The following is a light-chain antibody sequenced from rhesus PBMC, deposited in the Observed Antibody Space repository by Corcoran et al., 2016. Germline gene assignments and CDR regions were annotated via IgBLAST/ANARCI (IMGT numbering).Light chain of an antibody. Sequence: DIQMTQSPSALSASVGDRVTISCRASQNIYRNLAWYQQNPGKAPKLLIYAAARLQTGIPSRFSGSGSGTDFTHTISSLQPEDSAAYYCQHYYDNPWTFGQGTKVEIK. V-gene: IGKV1S12*01. CDR1: QNIYRN. J-gene: IGKJ1*01. CDR2: AAA. CDR3: QHYYDNPWT.